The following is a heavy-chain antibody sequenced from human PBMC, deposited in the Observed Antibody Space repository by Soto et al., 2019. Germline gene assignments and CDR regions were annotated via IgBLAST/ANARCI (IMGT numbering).Heavy chain of an antibody. J-gene: IGHJ6*02. V-gene: IGHV4-4*02. CDR2: IYHSGST. CDR3: ARISGSYYYGMDV. CDR1: GGSISSSNW. D-gene: IGHD1-26*01. Sequence: SETLSLTCPVSGGSISSSNWWSWVRQPPGKGLEWIGEIYHSGSTNYNPSLKSRVTISVDKSKNQFSLKLSSVTAADTAVYYCARISGSYYYGMDVWGQGTTVTVS.